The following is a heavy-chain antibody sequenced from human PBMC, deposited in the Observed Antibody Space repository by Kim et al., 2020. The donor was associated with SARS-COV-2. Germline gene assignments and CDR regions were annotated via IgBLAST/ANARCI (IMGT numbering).Heavy chain of an antibody. D-gene: IGHD5-12*01. V-gene: IGHV3-23*01. Sequence: GGSLRLSCAASGFTFTNYAMNWVRQAPGKGLEWVSAIRGGAGATYDADSVKGRFTLSRDNSKNTLYLQMNSLRAEDTAVYYCAKGRGYSDYDFDYWGQGSLVTVSA. J-gene: IGHJ4*02. CDR3: AKGRGYSDYDFDY. CDR2: IRGGAGAT. CDR1: GFTFTNYA.